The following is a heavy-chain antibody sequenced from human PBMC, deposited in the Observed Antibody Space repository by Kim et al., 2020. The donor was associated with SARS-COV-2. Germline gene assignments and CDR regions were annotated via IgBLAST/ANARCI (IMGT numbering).Heavy chain of an antibody. V-gene: IGHV4-31*02. J-gene: IGHJ4*02. D-gene: IGHD3-10*01. Sequence: YYNPPLKSRVTVSVDTSKNQFSLKLSSVTAADTAVYYCARDGYGSGRIDFWGQGTLVTVSS. CDR3: ARDGYGSGRIDF.